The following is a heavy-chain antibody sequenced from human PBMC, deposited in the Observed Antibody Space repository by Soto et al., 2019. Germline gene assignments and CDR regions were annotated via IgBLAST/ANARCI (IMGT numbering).Heavy chain of an antibody. CDR1: GFTFSSYS. D-gene: IGHD4-17*01. Sequence: RLSCAASGFTFSSYSMHWVRQAPGKGLEWVAVISYDGSNKYYADSVKGRFTISRDNSKNTLYLQMNSLRAEDTAVYYCTRRPLQSTVTYFDYWGQGALVTVSS. J-gene: IGHJ4*02. CDR3: TRRPLQSTVTYFDY. V-gene: IGHV3-30-3*01. CDR2: ISYDGSNK.